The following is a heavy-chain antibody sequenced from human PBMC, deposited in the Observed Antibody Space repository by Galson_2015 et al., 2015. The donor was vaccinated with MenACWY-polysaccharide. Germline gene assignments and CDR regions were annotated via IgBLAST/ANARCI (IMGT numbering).Heavy chain of an antibody. D-gene: IGHD4-23*01. J-gene: IGHJ6*02. CDR3: ARDKKTTTTSGKAYYSGMDV. CDR1: GFSVTTYT. CDR2: ISATTTYI. Sequence: SLRLSCAASGFSVTTYTINWVRQTPGKGLEWVSSISATTTYIYYSDSVTGRFTVSKDTAKNSMFLQMNSLRVEDTAVYYCARDKKTTTTSGKAYYSGMDVWGQ. V-gene: IGHV3-21*01.